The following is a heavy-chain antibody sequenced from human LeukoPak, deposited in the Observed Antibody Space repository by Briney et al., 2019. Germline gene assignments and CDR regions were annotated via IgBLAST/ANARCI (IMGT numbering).Heavy chain of an antibody. V-gene: IGHV1-18*01. Sequence: ASVKVFCKASGYTFTSYGISWVRQAPGQGLEWMGWISSYNNGYTNHTQKLQGRVTMTTDTSTSTAYMELRSLRSDDTAVYYCARDGHSSGYYQSDAFHIWGQGTMVTVSS. CDR3: ARDGHSSGYYQSDAFHI. J-gene: IGHJ3*02. D-gene: IGHD3-22*01. CDR2: ISSYNNGYT. CDR1: GYTFTSYG.